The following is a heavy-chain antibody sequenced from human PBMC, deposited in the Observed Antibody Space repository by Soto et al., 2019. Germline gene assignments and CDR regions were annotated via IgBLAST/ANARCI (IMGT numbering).Heavy chain of an antibody. V-gene: IGHV1-69*06. CDR2: IIPLFGAT. CDR1: EGTFNSYV. Sequence: QVKLVQSRAEVKKPGSSVRVSCKASEGTFNSYVVSWVRQAPGQGLQWMGGIIPLFGATNYAHQLEGRVTITADTSTTTAYRELSGLRPGDTAVYYCARGDTIFESSERYYHYGLDVWGQGTTVIVSS. CDR3: ARGDTIFESSERYYHYGLDV. D-gene: IGHD3-3*01. J-gene: IGHJ6*02.